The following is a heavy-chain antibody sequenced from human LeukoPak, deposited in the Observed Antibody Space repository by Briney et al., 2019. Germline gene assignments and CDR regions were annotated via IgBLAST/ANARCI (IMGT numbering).Heavy chain of an antibody. V-gene: IGHV3-21*01. J-gene: IGHJ1*01. CDR2: ISRRSRHV. CDR3: VRDLLGSGSTTAYLYH. CDR1: GFTFSDYS. D-gene: IGHD3-10*01. Sequence: GGSLRLSCADSGFTFSDYSMNWIRQAPGKGLEWVSSISRRSRHVYYAGSVKGRFTISRDDARNSLYLQINSLTAEDMAVYFCVRDLLGSGSTTAYLYHWGQGTLVTVSS.